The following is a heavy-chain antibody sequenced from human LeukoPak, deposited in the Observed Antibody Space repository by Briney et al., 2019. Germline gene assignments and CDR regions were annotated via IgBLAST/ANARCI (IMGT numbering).Heavy chain of an antibody. J-gene: IGHJ3*02. D-gene: IGHD3-10*01. CDR1: GFTFSSYW. CDR2: IDSDGGST. Sequence: PGGSLRLSCAASGFTFSSYWMHWVRQAPGKGLVWVSRIDSDGGSTSYADSVKGRFTISRDNAKNTLYLQMNSLRAEDTAVYYCARGHGRFGEFDAFDIWGQGTMVTVSS. V-gene: IGHV3-74*01. CDR3: ARGHGRFGEFDAFDI.